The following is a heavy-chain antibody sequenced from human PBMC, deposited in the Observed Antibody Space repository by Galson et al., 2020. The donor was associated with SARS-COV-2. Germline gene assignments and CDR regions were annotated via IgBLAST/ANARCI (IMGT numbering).Heavy chain of an antibody. CDR1: GFSVSSNY. V-gene: IGHV3-66*02. CDR2: IYSGGST. Sequence: GESLKISCAASGFSVSSNYMSWVRQAPGKGLEWVSVIYSGGSTYYADSVKRRFTISRDNSKNTLYLQMNSLRAEDTAVYYCARDAMVRGVIIKDWGQGTLVTVSS. D-gene: IGHD3-10*01. CDR3: ARDAMVRGVIIKD. J-gene: IGHJ4*02.